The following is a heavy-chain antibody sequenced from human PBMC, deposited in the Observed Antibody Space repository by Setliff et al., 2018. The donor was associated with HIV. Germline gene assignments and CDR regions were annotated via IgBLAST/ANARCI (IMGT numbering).Heavy chain of an antibody. D-gene: IGHD4-17*01. Sequence: ASVMVSCKASGYTFTSYAMHWVRQAPGQRLEWMGWINAGNGNTKYSQKFQGRVTITRDTSASTAYMELSSLRSEDTAVYYCARPFLMTTGFDYWGQGTLVTVSS. J-gene: IGHJ4*02. CDR2: INAGNGNT. CDR1: GYTFTSYA. CDR3: ARPFLMTTGFDY. V-gene: IGHV1-3*01.